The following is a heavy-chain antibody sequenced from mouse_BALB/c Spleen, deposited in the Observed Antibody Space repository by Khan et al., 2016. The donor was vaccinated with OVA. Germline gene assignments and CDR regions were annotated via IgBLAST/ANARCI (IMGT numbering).Heavy chain of an antibody. D-gene: IGHD2-14*01. CDR1: GFTFSSYV. Sequence: EVQRVESGGGLVKPGGSLKLSCAASGFTFSSYVMSWVRQTPEKRLAWVASISSGGTPYYPASVKGRFTISRDNAMNILYLQMSSLRSEDTAIYYCTREAYRYDEYYFDYWGQGTTLTVSS. CDR3: TREAYRYDEYYFDY. J-gene: IGHJ2*01. CDR2: ISSGGTP. V-gene: IGHV5-6-5*01.